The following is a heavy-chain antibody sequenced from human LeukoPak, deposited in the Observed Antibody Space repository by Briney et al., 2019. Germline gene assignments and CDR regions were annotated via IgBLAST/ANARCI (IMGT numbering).Heavy chain of an antibody. CDR2: ISYDGSNK. D-gene: IGHD1-26*01. CDR3: AKEHREGKSVGATYAFDI. CDR1: GFTFSSYG. V-gene: IGHV3-30*18. Sequence: GGSLRLSCAASGFTFSSYGMHWVRQAPGKGLEWVAVISYDGSNKYYADSVKGRFTISRDNSKNTLYLQMNSLRAEDTAVYYCAKEHREGKSVGATYAFDIWGQGTMVTVSS. J-gene: IGHJ3*02.